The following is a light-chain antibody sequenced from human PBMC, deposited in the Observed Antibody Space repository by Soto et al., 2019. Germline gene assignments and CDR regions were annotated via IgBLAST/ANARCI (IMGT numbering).Light chain of an antibody. CDR2: TVP. CDR3: QQYNSLPYT. CDR1: LDISTY. Sequence: DIQMTQSPSSLSASLGDRVTITCRASLDISTYLNWYQQKPGKAPNLLIYTVPNLETGVPSRFSGSGSGTVFTLTISALQPEDIATYYCQQYNSLPYTFGQGTRLEIE. J-gene: IGKJ2*01. V-gene: IGKV1-33*01.